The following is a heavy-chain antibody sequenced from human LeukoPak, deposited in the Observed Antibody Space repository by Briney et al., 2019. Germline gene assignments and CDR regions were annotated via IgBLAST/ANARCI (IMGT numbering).Heavy chain of an antibody. CDR1: GGTFSSYA. D-gene: IGHD3-22*01. Sequence: ASVKVSCKASGGTFSSYAFSWVRQAPGQGLEWMGVIITIFHTPYYAPKFQGRVTITADKSTSTAYMELSSLRSEDTAVYYCAILLTYYYDSSGYYPLWDYWGQGTLVTVSS. CDR3: AILLTYYYDSSGYYPLWDY. J-gene: IGHJ4*02. V-gene: IGHV1-69*06. CDR2: IITIFHTP.